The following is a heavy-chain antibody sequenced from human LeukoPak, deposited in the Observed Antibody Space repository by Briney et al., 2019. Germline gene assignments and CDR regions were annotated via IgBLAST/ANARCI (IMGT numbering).Heavy chain of an antibody. CDR1: GGSISSSSYY. CDR2: NSGST. V-gene: IGHV4-39*01. J-gene: IGHJ4*02. D-gene: IGHD3-22*01. CDR3: ASKYHDTSGYYTDY. Sequence: SETLSLTCTVSGGSISSSSYYWGWIRQPPGKGLEWIGSNSGSTYYNPSLKSRVTISVDTSKNQFSLKLSSVTAADTAEYYCASKYHDTSGYYTDYWGQGTLVTVSS.